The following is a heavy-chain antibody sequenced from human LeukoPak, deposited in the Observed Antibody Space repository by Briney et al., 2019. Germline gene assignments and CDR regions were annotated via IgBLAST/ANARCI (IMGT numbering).Heavy chain of an antibody. D-gene: IGHD3-10*02. J-gene: IGHJ4*02. CDR1: GFTFSSYG. CDR3: AKGWSGGEPFDY. CDR2: ISYDGSNK. Sequence: PGGSLRLSCAASGFTFSSYGMHWVRQVPGKGLEWVAVISYDGSNKYYADSVKGRFTISRDNSKNTLYLQMNSLRAEDTAVYYCAKGWSGGEPFDYWGQGTLVTVSS. V-gene: IGHV3-30*18.